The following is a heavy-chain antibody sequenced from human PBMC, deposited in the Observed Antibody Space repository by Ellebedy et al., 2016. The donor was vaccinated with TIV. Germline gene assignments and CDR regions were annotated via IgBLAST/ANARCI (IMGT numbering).Heavy chain of an antibody. D-gene: IGHD2-21*02. CDR1: GFTFSSYA. J-gene: IGHJ6*03. CDR3: AKAPTAIFAHFYYYYYYMDV. Sequence: GGSLRLXXAAPGFTFSSYAMSWVRQAPGRRQEWVSAISGSGGSTHYVDSVRGRFTISRDNSKNTLYLQMTSLRAEDTAVYYCAKAPTAIFAHFYYYYYYMDVWGKGTTVTVSS. V-gene: IGHV3-23*01. CDR2: ISGSGGST.